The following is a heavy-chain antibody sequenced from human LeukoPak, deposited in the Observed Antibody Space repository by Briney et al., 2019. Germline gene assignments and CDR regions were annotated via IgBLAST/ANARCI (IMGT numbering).Heavy chain of an antibody. CDR2: INPNSGNT. CDR1: GYTFIRYE. Sequence: ASVKVSCKASGYTFIRYEIHWVRQATGQGLEWMGWINPNSGNTRYVQKFQGRVTFTRDTSRGTAYMELSSLRSEDTAIYYCARGASRSFDYWGQGTLLTVSP. D-gene: IGHD6-6*01. J-gene: IGHJ4*02. CDR3: ARGASRSFDY. V-gene: IGHV1-8*03.